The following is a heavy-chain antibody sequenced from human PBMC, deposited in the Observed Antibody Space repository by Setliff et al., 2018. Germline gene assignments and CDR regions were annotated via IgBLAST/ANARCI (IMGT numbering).Heavy chain of an antibody. Sequence: SETLSLTCTVSGGSISSYYWSWIRQPPGKGLEWIGHIYYSGTTNYNASLKNRVSMSVDTSKNHFSLKLNSVTAADTAVYYCARVGSSSWYGGGFDIWGQGTMVTVSS. CDR3: ARVGSSSWYGGGFDI. CDR1: GGSISSYY. CDR2: IYYSGTT. V-gene: IGHV4-59*01. D-gene: IGHD6-13*01. J-gene: IGHJ3*02.